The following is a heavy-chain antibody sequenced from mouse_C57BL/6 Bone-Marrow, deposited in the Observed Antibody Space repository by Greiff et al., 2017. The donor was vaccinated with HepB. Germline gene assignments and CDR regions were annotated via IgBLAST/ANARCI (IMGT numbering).Heavy chain of an antibody. V-gene: IGHV14-4*01. D-gene: IGHD1-1*01. CDR1: GFNIKDYY. Sequence: EVKLVESGAELVRPGASVKLSCTASGFNIKDYYMHWVKQRPEQGLEWIGWIDPENGDTEYASKFQGKATITADTSSNTAYLQLSSLTSEDTAVDYCTSYYSGSSYDAMDYWGQGTSVTVSS. CDR2: IDPENGDT. J-gene: IGHJ4*01. CDR3: TSYYSGSSYDAMDY.